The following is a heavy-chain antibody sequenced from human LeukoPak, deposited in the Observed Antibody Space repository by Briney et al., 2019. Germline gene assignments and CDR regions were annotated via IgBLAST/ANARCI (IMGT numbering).Heavy chain of an antibody. D-gene: IGHD6-19*01. CDR3: ARVRAVAGTPIDY. Sequence: GGSLRLSCAASGFTFSSYAMHWVRQAPGKGLEWVAVISYDGSNKYYADSVKGRFTISRDNSKNTLYLRMNSLRAEDTAVYYCARVRAVAGTPIDYWGQGTLVTVSS. CDR2: ISYDGSNK. CDR1: GFTFSSYA. J-gene: IGHJ4*02. V-gene: IGHV3-30-3*01.